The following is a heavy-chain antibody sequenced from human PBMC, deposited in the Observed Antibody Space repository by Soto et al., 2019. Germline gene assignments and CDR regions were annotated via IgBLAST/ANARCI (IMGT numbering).Heavy chain of an antibody. Sequence: DVQVVESGGGLVKPGESLRLSCAASGFRFSSYTMDWVRQSPGKGLEWVASISGSGNSSYYADSLKGRVTISRDNAKNLVYLQMNSLRVEDTAVYYCARDGNYYGSGSYYRGGAMDVLGQGTTVTVSS. CDR2: ISGSGNSS. V-gene: IGHV3-21*01. CDR3: ARDGNYYGSGSYYRGGAMDV. J-gene: IGHJ6*02. D-gene: IGHD3-10*01. CDR1: GFRFSSYT.